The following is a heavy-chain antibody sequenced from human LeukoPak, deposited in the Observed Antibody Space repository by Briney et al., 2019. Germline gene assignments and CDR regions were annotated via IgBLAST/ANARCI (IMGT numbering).Heavy chain of an antibody. Sequence: PGGSLRLSCAASGFTFSSYSMNWVRQAPGKGLEWVSYISSSSSTIYYADSVKGRFTISRDNSKNTLYLQMNSLRAEDTAVYYCAKESAYYDYWGQGTLVTVSS. D-gene: IGHD4/OR15-4a*01. CDR1: GFTFSSYS. V-gene: IGHV3-48*01. CDR2: ISSSSSTI. CDR3: AKESAYYDY. J-gene: IGHJ4*02.